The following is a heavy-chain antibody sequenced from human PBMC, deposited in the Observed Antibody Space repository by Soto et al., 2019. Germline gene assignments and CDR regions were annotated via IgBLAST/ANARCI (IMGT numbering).Heavy chain of an antibody. V-gene: IGHV4-34*01. Sequence: SSETLCVTCAFYVGSLSGYYWGWVRQPPGKGLESIGELNYGGNANYNPSLKSRVTISVDTSKNQLSLKLNSVTTADTAVYYCARSQKGQIWNGYYKKFKWFDSWGQGTMVTVSS. CDR1: VGSLSGYY. CDR3: ARSQKGQIWNGYYKKFKWFDS. J-gene: IGHJ5*01. D-gene: IGHD3-3*01. CDR2: LNYGGNA.